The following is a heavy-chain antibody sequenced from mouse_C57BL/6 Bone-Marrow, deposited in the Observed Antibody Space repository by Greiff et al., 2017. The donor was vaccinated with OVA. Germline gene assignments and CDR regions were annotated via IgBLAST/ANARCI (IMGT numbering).Heavy chain of an antibody. CDR2: IYPGDGDT. V-gene: IGHV1-82*01. CDR3: AREEAAYYSNYEGFAY. CDR1: GYAFSSSW. D-gene: IGHD2-5*01. J-gene: IGHJ3*01. Sequence: QVQLKESGPELVKPGASVKISCKASGYAFSSSWMNWVKQRPGKGLEWIGRIYPGDGDTNYNGKFKGKATLTADKSSSTAYMQLSSLTSEDSAVYFCAREEAAYYSNYEGFAYWGQGTLVTVSA.